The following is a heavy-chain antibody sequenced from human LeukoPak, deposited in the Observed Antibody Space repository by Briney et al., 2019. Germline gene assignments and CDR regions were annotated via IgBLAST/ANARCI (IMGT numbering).Heavy chain of an antibody. J-gene: IGHJ4*02. Sequence: SETLSLTCTVSGGSISSSSYYLGWIRQPPGKGLEWIGSIYYSGSTYYNPSLKSRVTISVDTSKNQFSLKLSSVTAADTAVYYCAGYGGFYDILTGYSIGFDYWGQGTLVTVSS. CDR2: IYYSGST. CDR1: GGSISSSSYY. CDR3: AGYGGFYDILTGYSIGFDY. V-gene: IGHV4-39*01. D-gene: IGHD3-9*01.